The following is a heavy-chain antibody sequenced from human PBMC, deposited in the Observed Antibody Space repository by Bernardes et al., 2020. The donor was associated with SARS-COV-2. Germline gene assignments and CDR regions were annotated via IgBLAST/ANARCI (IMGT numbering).Heavy chain of an antibody. CDR2: IYWNDDK. Sequence: SSPTLVKPTQTLTLTCTFSGFSLSTSGVGVGWIRQPPGKALEWLALIYWNDDKRYSPSLKSRLTITKDTSKNQVVLTMTNMDPVDTATYYCAHRRLQLPYDYWGQGTLVTVSS. D-gene: IGHD6-6*01. V-gene: IGHV2-5*01. CDR3: AHRRLQLPYDY. CDR1: GFSLSTSGVG. J-gene: IGHJ4*02.